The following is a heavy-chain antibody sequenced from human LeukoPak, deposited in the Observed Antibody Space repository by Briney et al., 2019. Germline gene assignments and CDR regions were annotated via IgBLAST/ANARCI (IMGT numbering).Heavy chain of an antibody. J-gene: IGHJ4*02. V-gene: IGHV4-59*01. CDR1: GGSLSSDY. Sequence: SETLSLTCTVSGGSLSSDYWSWIRQPPGKGLEWIGYIYNSGRTNYNPSLKSRVTVSVDTSKKQFSLKLTSVTAADTAVKYCARSLSSAWYAYDYWGQGTLVAVSS. CDR2: IYNSGRT. D-gene: IGHD6-19*01. CDR3: ARSLSSAWYAYDY.